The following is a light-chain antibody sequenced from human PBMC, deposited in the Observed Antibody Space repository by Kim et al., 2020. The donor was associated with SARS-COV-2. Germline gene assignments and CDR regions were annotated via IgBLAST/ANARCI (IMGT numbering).Light chain of an antibody. CDR1: QGIRNY. V-gene: IGKV1-16*01. J-gene: IGKJ4*01. Sequence: DIQMTQSPSSLSASIGDRVTITCRTSQGIRNYLAWHQQRPGKAPKSLVYAASTLHSGVPGRFSGGGSGTEFNLTISSLQPEDFATYYCQQYDSYPSTFGGGTKVEI. CDR3: QQYDSYPST. CDR2: AAS.